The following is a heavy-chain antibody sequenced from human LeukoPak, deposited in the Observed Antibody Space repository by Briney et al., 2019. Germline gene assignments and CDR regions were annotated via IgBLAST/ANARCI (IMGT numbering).Heavy chain of an antibody. V-gene: IGHV3-48*01. Sequence: PGESLRLSCAASGFTFSTYSMNWVRQAPGKGLEWVSYITSSSSTIYYADSVKGRFTISRDNGKNSLYLQMNSLRAEDTALYYCAKDFLGAGYSSGWYGSWGQGTLVTVSS. CDR3: AKDFLGAGYSSGWYGS. CDR2: ITSSSSTI. D-gene: IGHD6-19*01. J-gene: IGHJ5*02. CDR1: GFTFSTYS.